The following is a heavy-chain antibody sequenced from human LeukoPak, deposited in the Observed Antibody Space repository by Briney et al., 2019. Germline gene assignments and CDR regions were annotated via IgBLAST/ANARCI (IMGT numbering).Heavy chain of an antibody. CDR1: GGSISSSSYY. CDR2: IYYSGST. V-gene: IGHV4-39*07. J-gene: IGHJ4*02. Sequence: SETLSLTCTVSGGSISSSSYYWGWIRQPPGKGLEWIGSIYYSGSTYYNPSLKSRVTMSVDTSKNQFSLKLSSVTAADTAVYYCARGPQGIVVHFDYWGQGTLVTVSS. CDR3: ARGPQGIVVHFDY. D-gene: IGHD3-22*01.